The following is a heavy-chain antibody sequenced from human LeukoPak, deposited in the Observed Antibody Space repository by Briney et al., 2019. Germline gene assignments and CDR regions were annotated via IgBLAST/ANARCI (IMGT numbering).Heavy chain of an antibody. CDR2: IYHSGST. J-gene: IGHJ6*03. CDR1: GGSISSGGYS. D-gene: IGHD4-23*01. CDR3: ARVFSGGNLYYYMDV. Sequence: SETLSLTCAVSGGSISSGGYSWSWIRQPPGKGLEWIGYIYHSGSTYYNPSLKSRVTISVDTSKNQFSLKLSSVTAADTAVYYCARVFSGGNLYYYMDVWGKGTTVTVSS. V-gene: IGHV4-30-2*01.